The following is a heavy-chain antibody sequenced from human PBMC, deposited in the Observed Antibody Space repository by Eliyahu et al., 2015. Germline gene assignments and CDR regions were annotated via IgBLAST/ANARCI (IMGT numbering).Heavy chain of an antibody. J-gene: IGHJ4*02. CDR2: ISYDGSNK. CDR1: GFTFSSYA. D-gene: IGHD6-19*01. CDR3: ARGAGIAVAGTVDY. V-gene: IGHV3-30-3*01. Sequence: QVQLVESGGGVVQPGRSLXLSCAAXGFTFSSYAMHWVRXAPGKGLXXVAVISYDGSNKYYADSVKGRFTISRDNSKNTLYLQMNSLRAEDTAVYYCARGAGIAVAGTVDYWGQGTLVTVSS.